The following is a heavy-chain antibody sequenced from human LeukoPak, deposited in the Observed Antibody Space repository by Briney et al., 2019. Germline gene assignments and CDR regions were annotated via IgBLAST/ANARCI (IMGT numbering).Heavy chain of an antibody. CDR3: ARVWGGGYCPAFDI. CDR2: IIPIFGTA. J-gene: IGHJ3*02. Sequence: ASVKVSCKASGGTFSSYAISWVRQAPGQGLEWMGGIIPIFGTANYAQKFQGRVTITTDESTSTAYMELSSLRSEDTAVYYCARVWGGGYCPAFDIWGQGTMVTVSS. CDR1: GGTFSSYA. V-gene: IGHV1-69*05. D-gene: IGHD3-22*01.